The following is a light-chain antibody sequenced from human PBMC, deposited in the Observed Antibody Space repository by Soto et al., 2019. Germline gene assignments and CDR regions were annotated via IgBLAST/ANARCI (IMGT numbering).Light chain of an antibody. J-gene: IGKJ5*01. CDR2: GAS. CDR3: HQYDNWFPFT. CDR1: QSVGSN. Sequence: EVVLTQSPATLSVSPGERATLSCRASQSVGSNLGWYQQRPGQPPRLLIYGASTRATGIPARFSGSGSGTEFTLTISSLQSQDSAVYYCHQYDNWFPFTFGQGTRLAIK. V-gene: IGKV3-15*01.